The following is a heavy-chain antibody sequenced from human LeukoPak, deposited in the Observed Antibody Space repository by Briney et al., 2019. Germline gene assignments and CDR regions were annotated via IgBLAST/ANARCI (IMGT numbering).Heavy chain of an antibody. CDR3: AKDGFTVVTPVPSEFDY. V-gene: IGHV3-30-3*01. J-gene: IGHJ4*02. D-gene: IGHD2-21*02. Sequence: GGSLRLSCEASGFTFSGYAMHWVRQAPGKGLEWVAVVSSDGGNKYYADSVKGRFTISRDNSRNTLYLQMNSLRAEDTAVYYCAKDGFTVVTPVPSEFDYWGQGTLVTVSS. CDR1: GFTFSGYA. CDR2: VSSDGGNK.